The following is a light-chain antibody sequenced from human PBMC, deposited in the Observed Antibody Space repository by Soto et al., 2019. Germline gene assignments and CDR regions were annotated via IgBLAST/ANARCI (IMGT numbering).Light chain of an antibody. CDR2: DAS. Sequence: EIVLTQSPATLSLSPGDRATLSCRASQSISSYLAWYQQKPDQAPRLLIYDASNRATCIPARFRGSVSGTDFTRTIISLDPEDCAVYYCHHRSTWPFTFGRRTQVDI. CDR1: QSISSY. V-gene: IGKV3-11*01. CDR3: HHRSTWPFT. J-gene: IGKJ3*01.